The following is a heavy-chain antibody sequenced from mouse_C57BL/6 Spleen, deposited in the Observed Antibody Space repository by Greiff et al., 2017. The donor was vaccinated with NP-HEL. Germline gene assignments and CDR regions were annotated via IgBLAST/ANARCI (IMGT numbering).Heavy chain of an antibody. V-gene: IGHV2-2*01. J-gene: IGHJ1*03. CDR1: GFSLTSYG. D-gene: IGHD1-1*01. Sequence: VQLQQSGPGLVQPSQSLSITCTVSGFSLTSYGVHWVRQSPGKGLEWLGVIWSGGSTDYNAAFISRLSISKDNSKSQVFFKMNSRQADDTAIYYCARKDYGSSYGYFDVWGTGTTVTVSS. CDR3: ARKDYGSSYGYFDV. CDR2: IWSGGST.